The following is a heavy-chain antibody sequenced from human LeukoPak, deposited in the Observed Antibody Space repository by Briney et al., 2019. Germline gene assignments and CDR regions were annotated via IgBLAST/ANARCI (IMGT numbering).Heavy chain of an antibody. Sequence: GGSLSPSCAASGFTFSYYWIHWVRQAPGKGPIWVSYYSRDGSNTGYADSVKGRFTISRDNAKNTVYLQMNSLRAEDTAMYYCARGLAAAGTDYWGQGTLVTVTS. CDR3: ARGLAAAGTDY. V-gene: IGHV3-74*01. CDR2: YSRDGSNT. J-gene: IGHJ4*02. D-gene: IGHD6-13*01. CDR1: GFTFSYYW.